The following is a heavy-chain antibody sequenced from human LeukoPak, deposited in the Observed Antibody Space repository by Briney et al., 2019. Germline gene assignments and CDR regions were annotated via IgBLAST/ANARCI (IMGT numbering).Heavy chain of an antibody. CDR3: AREEIAVADEAFDI. J-gene: IGHJ3*02. CDR1: GGSISSYY. Sequence: SETLSLTCTVSGGSISSYYWSWIRQPPGKGLEWIGYIYYSGSTNYNPSLKSRVTMSVDTSKNQFSLKLSSVTAADTAVYYCAREEIAVADEAFDIWGQGTMVTVSS. CDR2: IYYSGST. V-gene: IGHV4-59*12. D-gene: IGHD6-19*01.